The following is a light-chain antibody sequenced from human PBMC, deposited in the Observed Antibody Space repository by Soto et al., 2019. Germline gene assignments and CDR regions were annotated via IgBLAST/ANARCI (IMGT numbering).Light chain of an antibody. CDR2: AAS. V-gene: IGKV1-6*01. CDR3: LQDFNYPWT. CDR1: QDIRND. J-gene: IGKJ1*01. Sequence: AIQMTQYPSSVSASVGDRVTITCRASQDIRNDLGWYQQKPGKTPKLLIFAASSLQSGVPSRFSGSGSGTDFTLTISSLQPEDFATYYCLQDFNYPWTFGQGTKVEIE.